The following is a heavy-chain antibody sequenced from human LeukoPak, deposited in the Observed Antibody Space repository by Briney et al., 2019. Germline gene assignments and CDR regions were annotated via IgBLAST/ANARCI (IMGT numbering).Heavy chain of an antibody. CDR3: ARDQPRAKFLDY. CDR2: IIPILNIP. J-gene: IGHJ4*02. CDR1: GGTFSSDA. V-gene: IGHV1-69*04. Sequence: GSSVTISCKASGGTFSSDAFSWVRQAPGQGLEWMGRIIPILNIPNFAQKFEGRVTITADKSTTTVYMELRSLRSKDTAMYFCARDQPRAKFLDYWGQESLVTVSS.